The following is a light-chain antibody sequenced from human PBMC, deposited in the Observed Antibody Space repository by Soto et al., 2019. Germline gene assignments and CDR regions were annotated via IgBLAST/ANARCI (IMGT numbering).Light chain of an antibody. CDR1: QTISTY. CDR3: QQGYSTPRT. Sequence: DIQMTQSPSSLSASVGDRVTITCRTSQTISTYLNWYQQKPGKAPNLLIYAASSLQSGVPSRFSGSGSGTDFTLTISYLQPEDFATYYCQQGYSTPRTFGQGTKVDIK. V-gene: IGKV1-39*01. CDR2: AAS. J-gene: IGKJ1*01.